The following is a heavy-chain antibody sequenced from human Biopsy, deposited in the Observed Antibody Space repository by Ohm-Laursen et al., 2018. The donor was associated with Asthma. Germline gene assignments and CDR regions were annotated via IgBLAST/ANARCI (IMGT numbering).Heavy chain of an antibody. CDR3: ARASVAASSNWFDP. CDR2: IHYSGST. J-gene: IGHJ5*02. Sequence: SDTLSLTCTVSGGSINIGDHYWSWLRQPPGKGLEWFGFIHYSGSTSYNPSLKGGVTISVDTSKNQFSLKLSSVTAADTAVYYCARASVAASSNWFDPWGQGTLVTVSS. CDR1: GGSINIGDHY. V-gene: IGHV4-30-4*02. D-gene: IGHD6-19*01.